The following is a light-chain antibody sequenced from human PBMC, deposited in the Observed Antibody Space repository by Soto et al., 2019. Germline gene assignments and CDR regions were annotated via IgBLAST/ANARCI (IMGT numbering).Light chain of an antibody. CDR3: QQRAGWPRT. Sequence: EIVLTQSAATLSLSPGERATLSCRASQSVSNYLTWYQQKPGQAPRLLVYDTFNRANGVPARFTGSGSDTDFTLTISSLEPEDFAVYYCQQRAGWPRTFGQGTKVDIK. V-gene: IGKV3-11*01. CDR1: QSVSNY. CDR2: DTF. J-gene: IGKJ1*01.